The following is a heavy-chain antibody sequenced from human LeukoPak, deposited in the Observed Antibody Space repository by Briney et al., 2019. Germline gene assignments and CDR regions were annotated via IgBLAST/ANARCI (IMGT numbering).Heavy chain of an antibody. CDR3: AREGGPYRPLDY. Sequence: SETLSLTCGVSGGSISTTNWWTWVRQPPGEGLEWIGEVHLSGRTHYNPSLESRVTMSVDMSENHISLRLTSVTAADTAVYYCAREGGPYRPLDYSGQGTLVSVSS. J-gene: IGHJ4*02. CDR2: VHLSGRT. V-gene: IGHV4-4*02. CDR1: GGSISTTNW.